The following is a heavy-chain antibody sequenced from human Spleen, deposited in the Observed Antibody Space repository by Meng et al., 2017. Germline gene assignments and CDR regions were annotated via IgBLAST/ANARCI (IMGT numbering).Heavy chain of an antibody. CDR1: GGSISSGGYY. D-gene: IGHD3-10*01. CDR2: IYYSGST. J-gene: IGHJ5*02. Sequence: QVQVQESGPGLVKPSQTLPLTCTVSGGSISSGGYYWSWIRQHPGKGLEWIGYIYYSGSTYYNPSLKSRVSISLAMSENQFSLKLTSVTAADTAVFYCARANLVRGIIDTWGQGTLVTVSS. CDR3: ARANLVRGIIDT. V-gene: IGHV4-31*03.